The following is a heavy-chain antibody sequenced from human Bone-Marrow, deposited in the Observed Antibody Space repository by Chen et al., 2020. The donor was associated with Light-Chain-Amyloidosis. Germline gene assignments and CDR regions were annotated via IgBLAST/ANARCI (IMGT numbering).Heavy chain of an antibody. V-gene: IGHV1-3*01. J-gene: IGHJ4*02. D-gene: IGHD5-12*01. Sequence: QVQLVQSGAEVKKPGASLQVSCKASGYSFTNYVIHWVRQAPGQGLEWMGWIHAGNGNTKYSDMFHRSVSFSRDTSATTAYMDMITLRSDDTAVYYCARGSGYDMADWGQGTLVTVSS. CDR1: GYSFTNYV. CDR3: ARGSGYDMAD. CDR2: IHAGNGNT.